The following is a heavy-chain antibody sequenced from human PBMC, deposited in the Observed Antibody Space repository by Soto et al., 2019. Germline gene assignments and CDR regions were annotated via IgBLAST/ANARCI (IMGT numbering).Heavy chain of an antibody. CDR2: IIPIFGKA. Sequence: QVQLVQSGAEVKKPGSSVKVSCKTSGGTFSTYSIVWVRQAPGEGLEWMGGIIPIFGKANYAQKFQDRVTSTADKSTNTAFMELSSLKSEDTAMYYCASSSGNNYGVGTNYYFDYWGQGTLVTVSS. CDR1: GGTFSTYS. J-gene: IGHJ4*02. D-gene: IGHD1-26*01. CDR3: ASSSGNNYGVGTNYYFDY. V-gene: IGHV1-69*06.